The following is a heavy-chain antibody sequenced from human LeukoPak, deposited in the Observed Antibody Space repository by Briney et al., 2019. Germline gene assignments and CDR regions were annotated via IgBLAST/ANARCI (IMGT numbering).Heavy chain of an antibody. CDR2: TYYSGST. D-gene: IGHD4-11*01. V-gene: IGHV4-59*01. J-gene: IGHJ6*02. CDR1: GGSISSYY. Sequence: ETLSLTCTVSGGSISSYYWSWIRQPPGKGLEWIGYTYYSGSTNYNPSLKSRVTISVDTSKNQFSLKLSSVTAADTAVYYCARLTTDPIGYYYGMDVWGQGTTVTVSS. CDR3: ARLTTDPIGYYYGMDV.